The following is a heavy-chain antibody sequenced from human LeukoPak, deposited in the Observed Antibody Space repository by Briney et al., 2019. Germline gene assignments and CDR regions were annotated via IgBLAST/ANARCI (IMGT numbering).Heavy chain of an antibody. CDR3: VRGGWELDY. D-gene: IGHD4-23*01. CDR1: GFTFSSYG. V-gene: IGHV3-7*01. J-gene: IGHJ4*02. CDR2: IKEDRTAD. Sequence: GRSLRLSCAASGFTFSSYGMHWVRQAPGKGLEWVAHIKEDRTADYYVDSVKGRFTISKDDGKNSLHLQMNSLRVEDTAVYYCVRGGWELDYWGQGTLVTVSS.